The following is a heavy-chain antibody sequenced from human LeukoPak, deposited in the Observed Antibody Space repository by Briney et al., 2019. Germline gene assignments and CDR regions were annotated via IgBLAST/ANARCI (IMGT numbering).Heavy chain of an antibody. CDR2: IDDSESS. CDR1: GGSISSYS. Sequence: PSETLSLTCSVSGGSISSYSWTWIRQPPGKGLEWTGFIDDSESSNYNPSLKSRVTISADPSTNHFSLNLTSVTAADTAVYFCARDHPVADWAPDIWGRGTMVTVSS. J-gene: IGHJ3*02. D-gene: IGHD3-9*01. V-gene: IGHV4-59*13. CDR3: ARDHPVADWAPDI.